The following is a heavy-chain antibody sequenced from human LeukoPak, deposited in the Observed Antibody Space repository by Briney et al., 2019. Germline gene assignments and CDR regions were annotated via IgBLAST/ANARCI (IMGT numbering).Heavy chain of an antibody. J-gene: IGHJ4*02. CDR2: LSYDGSDK. D-gene: IGHD6-25*01. V-gene: IGHV3-30*04. Sequence: GGSLRLSCSASGFTFSSYAMHWVRQAPGKGLEWVAVLSYDGSDKYYADSVKGRFTISRDNSKNTLYLQMNSLRAEDTAVYYCARDPAVYFDSWGQGTLVTVSS. CDR3: ARDPAVYFDS. CDR1: GFTFSSYA.